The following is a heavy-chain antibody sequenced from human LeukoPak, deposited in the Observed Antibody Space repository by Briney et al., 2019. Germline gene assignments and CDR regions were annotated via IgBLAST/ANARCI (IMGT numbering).Heavy chain of an antibody. CDR2: IKSKANGETR. V-gene: IGHV3-15*01. J-gene: IGHJ4*02. Sequence: GGPLRLSCAASGFTLSNAWMNWVRQAPSKGLEWVGLIKSKANGETRDYAAPVKGRFTISRDDSDNTLHLQMNSLRAEDTAVYYCVRETFHGSEAPRYDYWGQGTLVTVSS. CDR1: GFTLSNAW. D-gene: IGHD3-10*01. CDR3: VRETFHGSEAPRYDY.